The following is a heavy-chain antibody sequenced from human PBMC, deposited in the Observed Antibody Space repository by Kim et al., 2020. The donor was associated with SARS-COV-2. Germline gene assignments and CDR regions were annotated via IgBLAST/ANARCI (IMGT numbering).Heavy chain of an antibody. CDR2: IYYSGST. V-gene: IGHV4-30-4*01. J-gene: IGHJ6*02. CDR3: ARVGTGEWLLFNV. D-gene: IGHD3-3*01. CDR1: GGSISSGDYY. Sequence: SETLSLTCTVSGGSISSGDYYWSWIRQPPGKGLEWIGYIYYSGSTYYNPSLKSRVTISVDTSKNQFSLKLSFVTAADTAVYYCARVGTGEWLLFNVWGQGTTVTVSS.